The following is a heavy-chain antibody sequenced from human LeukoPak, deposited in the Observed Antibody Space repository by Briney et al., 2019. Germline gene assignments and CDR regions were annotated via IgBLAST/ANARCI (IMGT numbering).Heavy chain of an antibody. CDR3: ARRDYYGSGSYWGAFDY. Sequence: GESLKISCKGSGYSFTTYWIGWVRQMPGKGLEWMGVVYPGDSDSDTKYSPSFQGQVTISADKSTSTAYLQWSSLKASDTAIYYCARRDYYGSGSYWGAFDYWGQGTLVTVSS. J-gene: IGHJ4*02. D-gene: IGHD3-10*01. CDR2: VYPGDSDSDT. V-gene: IGHV5-51*01. CDR1: GYSFTTYW.